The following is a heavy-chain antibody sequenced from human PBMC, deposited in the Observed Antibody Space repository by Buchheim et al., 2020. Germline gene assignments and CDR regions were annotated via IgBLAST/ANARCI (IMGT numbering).Heavy chain of an antibody. Sequence: EVQLLESGGGLVQPGGSLRLSCAASGFTFSSYAMSWVRQAPGKGLEWVSAISGSGGSTYYADSVKGRFTISSDNSKNTLYLQMNSLRAEDTAVYYCAKDLYSGTKTGPRYFQHWGQGTL. CDR3: AKDLYSGTKTGPRYFQH. CDR2: ISGSGGST. J-gene: IGHJ1*01. V-gene: IGHV3-23*01. D-gene: IGHD1-26*01. CDR1: GFTFSSYA.